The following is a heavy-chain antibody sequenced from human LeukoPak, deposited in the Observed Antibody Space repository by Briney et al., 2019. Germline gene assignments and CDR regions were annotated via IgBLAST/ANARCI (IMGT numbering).Heavy chain of an antibody. J-gene: IGHJ4*02. CDR3: ARDGIGDHFWSLFDY. V-gene: IGHV1-18*01. Sequence: SVKVSCKTSGYSFSSYGISWLRQAPGQGLEWMGWISGYNGNTNYKEKFQGRVIMTTDTSTSTAYMELRSLRSDDTAVYYCARDGIGDHFWSLFDYWGQGMLVTVSS. D-gene: IGHD3-3*02. CDR1: GYSFSSYG. CDR2: ISGYNGNT.